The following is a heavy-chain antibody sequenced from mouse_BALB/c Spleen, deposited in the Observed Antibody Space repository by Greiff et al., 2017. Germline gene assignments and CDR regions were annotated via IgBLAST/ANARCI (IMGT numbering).Heavy chain of an antibody. CDR2: IYPGSGST. V-gene: IGHV1S22*01. Sequence: LQQPGSELVRPGASVKLSCKASGYTFTSYWMHWVKQRHGQGLEWIGNIYPGSGSTNYDEKFKSKGTLTVDTSSSTAYMHLSSLTSEDSAVYYCTREGITTATFDYWGQGTTLTVSS. J-gene: IGHJ2*01. CDR3: TREGITTATFDY. CDR1: GYTFTSYW. D-gene: IGHD1-2*01.